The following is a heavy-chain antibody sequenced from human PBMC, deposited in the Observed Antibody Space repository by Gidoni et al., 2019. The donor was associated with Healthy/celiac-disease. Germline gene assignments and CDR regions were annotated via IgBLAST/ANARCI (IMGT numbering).Heavy chain of an antibody. J-gene: IGHJ4*02. D-gene: IGHD6-19*01. CDR2: IYYSGST. CDR1: GGSISSGDYY. Sequence: QVQLQESGPVLVQPSPTLSLTCTVSGGSISSGDYYWSWIRQPPGKGLEWIGYIYYSGSTYYNPSLKSRVTISVDTSKNQFSLKLSSVTAADTAVYYCARAGAVAVFTDYWGQGTLVTVSS. V-gene: IGHV4-30-4*01. CDR3: ARAGAVAVFTDY.